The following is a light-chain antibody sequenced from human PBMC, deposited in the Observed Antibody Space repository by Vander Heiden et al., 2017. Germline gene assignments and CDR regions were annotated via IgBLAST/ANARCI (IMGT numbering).Light chain of an antibody. CDR2: GAS. V-gene: IGKV3-20*01. J-gene: IGKJ5*01. CDR3: QQYSSSTIT. Sequence: VLLQSPATLSLSPGERATLSCRASQSVSSNYLAWYQHRPGQAPRLLTYGASSSASGIPDRFSGSGSGTDSTLTISRLEPEDFAVYYCQQYSSSTITFGQGTRLEMK. CDR1: QSVSSNY.